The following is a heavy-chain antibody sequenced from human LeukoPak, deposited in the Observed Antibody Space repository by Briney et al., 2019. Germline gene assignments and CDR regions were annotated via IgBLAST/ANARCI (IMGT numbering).Heavy chain of an antibody. D-gene: IGHD1-1*01. Sequence: SETLSLTCTVSGDSISTYYWSWIRQPPGKGLEWIGYIYYRVTSDYNPSLKSRVTMSVDMSTRQISLKLSSVTAADTAVYYCARHRRGRERYYYYYMDVWGKGTTVTISS. CDR3: ARHRRGRERYYYYYMDV. CDR2: IYYRVTS. J-gene: IGHJ6*03. CDR1: GDSISTYY. V-gene: IGHV4-59*08.